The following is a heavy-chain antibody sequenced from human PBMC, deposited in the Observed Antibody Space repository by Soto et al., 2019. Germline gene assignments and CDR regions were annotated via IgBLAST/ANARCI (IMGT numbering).Heavy chain of an antibody. Sequence: GGSLRLSCAASGFTFSSYAMHWVRQAPGKGLEWVAVISYDGSNKYYADSVKGRFTISRDNSKNKLYLQMNSLKAEDTAVYYCARDLGNSGSPPSAYYSWGQGTLVTVSS. CDR3: ARDLGNSGSPPSAYYS. CDR1: GFTFSSYA. J-gene: IGHJ4*02. CDR2: ISYDGSNK. D-gene: IGHD1-26*01. V-gene: IGHV3-30-3*01.